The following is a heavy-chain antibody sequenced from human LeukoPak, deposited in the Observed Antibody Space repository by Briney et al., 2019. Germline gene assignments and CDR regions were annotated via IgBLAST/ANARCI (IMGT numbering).Heavy chain of an antibody. CDR3: ATLTGGDDAFDI. Sequence: SETLSLTCTVSGYSISSGYYWGWIRQPPGKGLEWIGSIYHSGSTYYNPSLKSRVTISVDTSKNQFSLKLSSVTAADTAVYYCATLTGGDDAFDIWGQGTMVTVSS. CDR1: GYSISSGYY. V-gene: IGHV4-38-2*02. D-gene: IGHD4-23*01. J-gene: IGHJ3*02. CDR2: IYHSGST.